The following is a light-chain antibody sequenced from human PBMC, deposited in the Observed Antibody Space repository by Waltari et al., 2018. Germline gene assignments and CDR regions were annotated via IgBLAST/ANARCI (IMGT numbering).Light chain of an antibody. V-gene: IGKV1-39*01. Sequence: DIHMTQSPSSLSASLGDRVTITCRAIQNIRNSLNWYQQKPGKTPNLLISTSSTLRIGFPSRFYGSGSGTDFTLTISALQPEDSATYYCRQSYSVPPHTFGQGTKLEIK. J-gene: IGKJ2*01. CDR2: TSS. CDR1: QNIRNS. CDR3: RQSYSVPPHT.